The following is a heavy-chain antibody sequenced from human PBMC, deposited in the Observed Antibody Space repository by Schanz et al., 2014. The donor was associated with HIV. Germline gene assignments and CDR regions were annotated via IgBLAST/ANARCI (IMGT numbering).Heavy chain of an antibody. V-gene: IGHV3-11*01. CDR1: GFTFSDYY. CDR2: ISGSGNTI. J-gene: IGHJ6*02. D-gene: IGHD6-19*01. CDR3: TRLIEVAGAAPGYTYHGMDV. Sequence: QVQLVESGGGLVKPGGSLRLSCAASGFTFSDYYMSWIRQAPGKGLEWVSYISGSGNTIYYADSVKGRFTISRDNAKNSLSLQMNSLKTEDTAIYFCTRLIEVAGAAPGYTYHGMDVWSQGTTVTVSS.